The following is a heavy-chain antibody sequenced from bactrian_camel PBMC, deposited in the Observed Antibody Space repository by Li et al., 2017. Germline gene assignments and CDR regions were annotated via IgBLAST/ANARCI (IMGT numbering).Heavy chain of an antibody. CDR1: GNIWGSWC. V-gene: IGHV3S55*01. J-gene: IGHJ4*01. D-gene: IGHD2*01. Sequence: HVQLVESGGGSVQAGGSLRLSCAFSGNIWGSWCMAWFRQVPGKEREGVAAIDSILATVYADSVKGRFTISKDNAKNTLYLQMNSLKPEDTAMYYCAAPDPPRDCSGGYCVISFCLPGNYWGQGTQVTVS. CDR2: IDSILAT. CDR3: AAPDPPRDCSGGYCVISFCLPGNY.